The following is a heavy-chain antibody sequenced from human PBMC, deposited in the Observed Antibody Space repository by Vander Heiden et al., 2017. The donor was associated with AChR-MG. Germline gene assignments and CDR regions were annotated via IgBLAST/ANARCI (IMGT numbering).Heavy chain of an antibody. D-gene: IGHD3-16*01. Sequence: RLSCSASGFTFRDSAMSWVRQAPGKGLEWVGFIRSKAYGGTTEYAAAVKGRFTISREDSKSIAYLQMNRMKTEDTAVYYFTREGGVAAHWFDPWGQGTLVTVSS. CDR3: TREGGVAAHWFDP. J-gene: IGHJ5*02. V-gene: IGHV3-49*04. CDR2: IRSKAYGGTT. CDR1: GFTFRDSA.